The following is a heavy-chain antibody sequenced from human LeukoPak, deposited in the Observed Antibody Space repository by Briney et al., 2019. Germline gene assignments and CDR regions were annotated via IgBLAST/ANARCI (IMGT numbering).Heavy chain of an antibody. Sequence: NPSETLSLTCTVSGGSISSSSYYWGWIRQPPGKGLEWIGSIYYSGSTNYNPSLKSRVTISVDTSKNQFSLKLSSVTAADTAVYYCARAGISSRSGWFDPWGQGTLVTVSS. CDR3: ARAGISSRSGWFDP. V-gene: IGHV4-39*07. J-gene: IGHJ5*02. CDR1: GGSISSSSYY. CDR2: IYYSGST. D-gene: IGHD6-25*01.